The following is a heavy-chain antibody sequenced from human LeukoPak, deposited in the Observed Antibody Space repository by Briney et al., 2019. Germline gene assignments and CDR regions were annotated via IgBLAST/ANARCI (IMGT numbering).Heavy chain of an antibody. CDR3: ARAGLYSTSGLEY. CDR1: GFGFSTYN. D-gene: IGHD2-2*01. CDR2: ISAGSTYM. J-gene: IGHJ4*02. Sequence: PGGSRRLSCAVSGFGFSTYNMNWVRQAPGKGLEWVSAISAGSTYMYYADSVKGRFTISRDNAKNSLYLQMDNLRADDTAVYYCARAGLYSTSGLEYWGQGTLVTVSS. V-gene: IGHV3-21*06.